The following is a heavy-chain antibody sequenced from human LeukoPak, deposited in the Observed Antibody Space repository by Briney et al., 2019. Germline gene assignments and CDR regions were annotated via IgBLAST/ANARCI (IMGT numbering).Heavy chain of an antibody. CDR2: FTSRSGSI. D-gene: IGHD2-2*01. CDR3: AREGRSSTSCYYYAVCYGENNY. V-gene: IGHV3-21*01. J-gene: IGHJ4*02. CDR1: GLTFSSYS. Sequence: PWGALRLSCVASGLTFSSYSMNWVRQAPGKGLEWVSSFTSRSGSIYYTDSVKGRFTISRDNDKNSLYLQMNSLRAEDTAIYYCAREGRSSTSCYYYAVCYGENNYWGQGTLVTVSP.